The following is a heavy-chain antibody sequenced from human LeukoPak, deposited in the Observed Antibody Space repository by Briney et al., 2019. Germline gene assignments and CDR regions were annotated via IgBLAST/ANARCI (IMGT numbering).Heavy chain of an antibody. D-gene: IGHD3-22*01. V-gene: IGHV4-30-2*01. CDR1: GGSISSGGYY. CDR3: ARKFPDYYDSSGYYEDY. CDR2: IYHSGST. Sequence: SQTLSLTCIVSGGSISSGGYYWSWIRQPPGKGLEWIGYIYHSGSTYYNPSLKSRVTISVDRSKNQFSLKLSSVTAADTAVYYCARKFPDYYDSSGYYEDYWGQGTLVTVSS. J-gene: IGHJ4*02.